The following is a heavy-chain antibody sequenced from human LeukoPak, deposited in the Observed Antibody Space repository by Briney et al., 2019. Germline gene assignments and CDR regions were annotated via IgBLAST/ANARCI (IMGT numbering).Heavy chain of an antibody. CDR1: GFTVSSNY. Sequence: PGGSLRLSCAASGFTVSSNYMSWVRQAPGKGLEWVSVIYSGGSTYYADSVKGQFTISRHNSKNTLYLQMNSLRAEDTAVYYCASETYYYDSSGYLIYWGQGTLVTVSS. J-gene: IGHJ4*02. D-gene: IGHD3-22*01. CDR2: IYSGGST. CDR3: ASETYYYDSSGYLIY. V-gene: IGHV3-53*04.